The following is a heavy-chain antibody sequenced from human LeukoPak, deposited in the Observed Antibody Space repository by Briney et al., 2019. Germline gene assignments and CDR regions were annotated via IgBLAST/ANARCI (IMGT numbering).Heavy chain of an antibody. Sequence: SVKVSCKASGGTFSSYAISWARQAPGQGLEWMGGIIPIFGTANYAQKFQGRVTITADESTSTAYMELSSLRSEDTAVYYCARASGSLGSSWYIGTNYYYYGMDVWGQGTTVTVSS. J-gene: IGHJ6*02. CDR2: IIPIFGTA. V-gene: IGHV1-69*13. CDR1: GGTFSSYA. CDR3: ARASGSLGSSWYIGTNYYYYGMDV. D-gene: IGHD6-13*01.